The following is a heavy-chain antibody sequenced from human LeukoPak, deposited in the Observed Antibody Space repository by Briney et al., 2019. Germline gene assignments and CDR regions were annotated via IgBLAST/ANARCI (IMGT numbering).Heavy chain of an antibody. Sequence: GGSLRLSCAASGFTFSSYSMNWVRQAPGKGLEWVSSISSSSSYIYYADSVKGRFTISRDNAKNSLYLLMNSLRAEDTAVYYCARGGYCSGGSCYYYGMDVWGQGTTVTVSS. CDR1: GFTFSSYS. J-gene: IGHJ6*02. CDR2: ISSSSSYI. V-gene: IGHV3-21*01. CDR3: ARGGYCSGGSCYYYGMDV. D-gene: IGHD2-15*01.